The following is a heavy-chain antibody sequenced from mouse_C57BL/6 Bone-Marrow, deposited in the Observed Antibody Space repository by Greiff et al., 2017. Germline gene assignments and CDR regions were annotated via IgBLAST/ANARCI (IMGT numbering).Heavy chain of an antibody. J-gene: IGHJ1*03. CDR3: ARYYGNNWYFDV. CDR2: IYPGSGST. CDR1: GYTFTSYW. V-gene: IGHV1-55*01. Sequence: QVQLQQPGAELVKPGASVKMSCKASGYTFTSYWITWVKQRPGQGLEWIGDIYPGSGSTNYNEKFKSKATLTVDTSSSTAYMQLSSLTSEDSAVYYCARYYGNNWYFDVWGTGTTVTVSS. D-gene: IGHD2-1*01.